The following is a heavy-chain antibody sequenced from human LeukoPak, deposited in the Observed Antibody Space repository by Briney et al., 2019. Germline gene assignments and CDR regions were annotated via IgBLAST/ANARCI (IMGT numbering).Heavy chain of an antibody. CDR1: GGSISSGNYY. Sequence: PSETLSLTCTVSGGSISSGNYYWTWIRPHPGKGLEWIGYIYYSGTTFYNPSPKSRVTISIDTSKNQFSLKLTSVTAADTAVYYCARADYYGSSAYPYWGQGTLVTVSS. J-gene: IGHJ4*02. D-gene: IGHD3-22*01. CDR3: ARADYYGSSAYPY. CDR2: IYYSGTT. V-gene: IGHV4-31*03.